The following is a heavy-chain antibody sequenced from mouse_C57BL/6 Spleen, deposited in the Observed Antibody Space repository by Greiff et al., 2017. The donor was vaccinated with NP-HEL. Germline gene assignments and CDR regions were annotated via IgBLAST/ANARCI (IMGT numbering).Heavy chain of an antibody. Sequence: QVQLQQSGAELVKPGASVKMSCKASGYTFTSYWMTWVKQRPGQGLEWIGDIYPGSGSTNYNEKFKSKATLTVDTSSSTAYMQLSSLTSDDSAVYYCARMGILSPYAMDYWGQGTSVTVSS. CDR2: IYPGSGST. V-gene: IGHV1-55*01. CDR3: ARMGILSPYAMDY. CDR1: GYTFTSYW. J-gene: IGHJ4*01. D-gene: IGHD6-5*01.